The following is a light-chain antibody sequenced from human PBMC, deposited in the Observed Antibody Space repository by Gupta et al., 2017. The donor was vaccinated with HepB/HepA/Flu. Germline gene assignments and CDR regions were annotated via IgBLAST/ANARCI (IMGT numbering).Light chain of an antibody. Sequence: QSALTQPASVSGSPGQSITISCTGTSSDVGNNNYVSWYQQHPGEAPNLIIYDVSNRPSGLSNRFSGSKSGNTASLTISGLQAEDEAHYYCSSYTTNTQLFGGGTKLTVL. CDR2: DVS. V-gene: IGLV2-14*01. CDR1: SSDVGNNNY. J-gene: IGLJ2*01. CDR3: SSYTTNTQL.